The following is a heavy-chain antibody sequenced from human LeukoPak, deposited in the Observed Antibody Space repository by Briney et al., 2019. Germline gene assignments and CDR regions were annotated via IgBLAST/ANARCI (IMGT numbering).Heavy chain of an antibody. CDR3: ARDVDIVATIEVAFDY. V-gene: IGHV1-2*02. J-gene: IGHJ4*02. CDR1: GYTFTGYY. CDR2: IYPNSGGT. D-gene: IGHD5-12*01. Sequence: ASVKVSCKASGYTFTGYYMHWVRQATGQGLEWMGWIYPNSGGTNYAQKFQGRVTMTRDTSISTAYMELSRLRSDDTAVYYCARDVDIVATIEVAFDYWGQGTLVTVSS.